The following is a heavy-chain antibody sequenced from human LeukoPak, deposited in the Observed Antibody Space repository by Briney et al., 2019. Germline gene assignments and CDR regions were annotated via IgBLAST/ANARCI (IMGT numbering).Heavy chain of an antibody. Sequence: ASVKVSCTASGYTFTSYAMNWVRQAPGQGLEWMGWINPNSGGTNYAQKFQGRVTMTRDTSISTAYMELSRLRSDDTAMYYCARSLDAFDIWGQGTMVTVSS. CDR3: ARSLDAFDI. J-gene: IGHJ3*02. V-gene: IGHV1-2*02. CDR1: GYTFTSYA. CDR2: INPNSGGT.